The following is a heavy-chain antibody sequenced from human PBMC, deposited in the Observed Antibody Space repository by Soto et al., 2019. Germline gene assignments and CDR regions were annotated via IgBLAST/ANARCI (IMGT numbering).Heavy chain of an antibody. Sequence: GGSLRLSCAASGFTFSSYWMSWVRQAPGKGLEWVANIKQDGSEKYYVDSVKGRFTISRDNAKNSLYLQMNSLRAEDTAVYYCARSKSGYTIPRARLYFDYWGQGTLVTVSS. D-gene: IGHD5-12*01. CDR1: GFTFSSYW. V-gene: IGHV3-7*01. CDR2: IKQDGSEK. CDR3: ARSKSGYTIPRARLYFDY. J-gene: IGHJ4*02.